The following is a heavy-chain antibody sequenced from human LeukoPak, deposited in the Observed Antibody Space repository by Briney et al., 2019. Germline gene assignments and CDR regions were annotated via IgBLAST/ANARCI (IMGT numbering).Heavy chain of an antibody. Sequence: GGSLRLSCEASGFTFSHFAMHWVRQAPDKGLEWVAVIWSDATNEYYADSVKGRFTISRDNFKRTVSLEMNSLRAEDTAVYYYAKDAQRGFDYSNSLEHWGQGSLVIVSS. D-gene: IGHD4-11*01. CDR3: AKDAQRGFDYSNSLEH. J-gene: IGHJ5*02. V-gene: IGHV3-33*06. CDR2: IWSDATNE. CDR1: GFTFSHFA.